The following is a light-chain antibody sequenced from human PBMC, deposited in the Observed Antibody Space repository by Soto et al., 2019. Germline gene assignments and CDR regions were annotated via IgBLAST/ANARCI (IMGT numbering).Light chain of an antibody. Sequence: DLQLTQSPSSLSASVGDRVTITCRSSQNISRFLNWYQRKQGKAPNVVIYAVSSLHSGVPSRFTGSGSGTDLTLNISRLKPADFATDFGQQRYNPPPTFVQGTKVDIK. CDR1: QNISRF. J-gene: IGKJ1*01. CDR3: QQRYNPPPT. V-gene: IGKV1-39*01. CDR2: AVS.